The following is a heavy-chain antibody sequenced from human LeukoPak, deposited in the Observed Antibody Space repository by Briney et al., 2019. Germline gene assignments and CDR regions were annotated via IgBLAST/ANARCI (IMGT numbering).Heavy chain of an antibody. D-gene: IGHD3-22*01. CDR3: AKADDYYDSSGPVCGMDV. V-gene: IGHV3-9*01. CDR1: GFTFDDYA. J-gene: IGHJ6*02. Sequence: GGSLRLSCAASGFTFDDYAMHWVRQAPGKGLEWVSGISWNSGSIGYADSVKGRFTISRDNAKNSLYLQMNSLRAEDTALYYCAKADDYYDSSGPVCGMDVWGQGTTVTVSS. CDR2: ISWNSGSI.